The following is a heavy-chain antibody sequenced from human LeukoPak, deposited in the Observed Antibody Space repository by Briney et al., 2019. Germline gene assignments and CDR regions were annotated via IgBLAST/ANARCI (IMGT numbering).Heavy chain of an antibody. V-gene: IGHV4-34*01. Sequence: SDTLSLTCAVYGGSFSGYYWSWIRQPPGEGLEWIGEINHSGSTNYNPSLKSRVTISVDTSKNQFSLKLSSVTAADTAVYYCARGKISDYWGQGTLVTVSS. CDR2: INHSGST. J-gene: IGHJ4*02. CDR1: GGSFSGYY. CDR3: ARGKISDY.